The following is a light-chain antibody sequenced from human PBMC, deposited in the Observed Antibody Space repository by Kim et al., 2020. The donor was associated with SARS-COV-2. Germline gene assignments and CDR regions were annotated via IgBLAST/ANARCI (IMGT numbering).Light chain of an antibody. CDR1: QDISRW. CDR2: GTS. CDR3: QQYYSYPVS. Sequence: AAVGDRITITCRASQDISRWLAWYQQKPGKAPKPLIYGTSSLHSGVPSRFSGSGSGTTFILTISSLQPEDFAIYYCQQYYSYPVSFGGGTKVDIK. J-gene: IGKJ4*01. V-gene: IGKV1D-16*01.